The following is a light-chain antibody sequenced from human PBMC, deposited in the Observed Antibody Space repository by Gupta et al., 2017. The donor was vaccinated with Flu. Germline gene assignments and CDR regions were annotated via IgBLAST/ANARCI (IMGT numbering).Light chain of an antibody. J-gene: IGKJ2*03. Sequence: DIVMTQSPLSLPVTPGEPASISCRSSQSLLHSNGYNYLDWYLQKPGQSPQLLTYLGSNRASGVPDRFSGSGSGTDFTLRISRVEADDVGVYYCMQALQTHRGYSFGQGTKLEIK. CDR3: MQALQTHRGYS. CDR1: QSLLHSNGYNY. V-gene: IGKV2-28*01. CDR2: LGS.